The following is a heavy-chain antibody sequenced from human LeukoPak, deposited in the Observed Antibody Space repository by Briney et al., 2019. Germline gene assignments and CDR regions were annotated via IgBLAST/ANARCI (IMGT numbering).Heavy chain of an antibody. CDR1: GYTFTSYA. CDR3: ARVVHPYDYESSGLTYDAFDI. J-gene: IGHJ3*02. Sequence: ASVKVSCKASGYTFTSYAMNWVRQAPGQGLEWLGWINTNTGNPTYAQGFTGRFVFSLDTSVNTAYLQISSLKAEDTAVYYCARVVHPYDYESSGLTYDAFDIWGQGTMVTVSS. D-gene: IGHD3-22*01. V-gene: IGHV7-4-1*02. CDR2: INTNTGNP.